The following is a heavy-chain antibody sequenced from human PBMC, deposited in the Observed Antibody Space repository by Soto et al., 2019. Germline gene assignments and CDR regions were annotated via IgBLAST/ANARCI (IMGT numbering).Heavy chain of an antibody. CDR1: GFTLGKYT. D-gene: IGHD3-10*01. CDR2: SYSTGGT. J-gene: IGHJ4*02. Sequence: GGSLRLSCAASGFTLGKYTMGWVRQAPGKGLEWVAESYSTGGTEYADSVKGRFTISRDNSKNTLFLQINSLGVEDTALYYCARDREPYGIWSFDSWREGNLVTVSS. CDR3: ARDREPYGIWSFDS. V-gene: IGHV3-23*01.